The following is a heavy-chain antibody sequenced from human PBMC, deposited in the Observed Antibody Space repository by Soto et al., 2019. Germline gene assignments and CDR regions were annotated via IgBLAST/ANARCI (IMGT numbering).Heavy chain of an antibody. Sequence: SETLSLTCTVSGGSISSGNYYWSWIRQPPGKGLEWIGFISYSGSTYYSTSLKSRVTISVDTSKSQFSLNLSFVTAADTSVYYCARDYYGSGIGGHWFDPWGQETLVTVSS. J-gene: IGHJ5*02. CDR2: ISYSGST. CDR3: ARDYYGSGIGGHWFDP. V-gene: IGHV4-30-4*01. CDR1: GGSISSGNYY. D-gene: IGHD3-10*01.